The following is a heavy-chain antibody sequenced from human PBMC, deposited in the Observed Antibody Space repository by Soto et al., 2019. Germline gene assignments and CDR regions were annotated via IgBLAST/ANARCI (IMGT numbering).Heavy chain of an antibody. D-gene: IGHD3-22*01. CDR1: GGSISSGGYY. Sequence: SETLSLTCTVSGGSISSGGYYWSWIRQPPGKGLEWIGYIYYSGSTYYNPSLKSRVTISVDTSKNQFSLKLSSVTAADTAVYYCARDLYYDSSRQWSFDYWGQGTLVTVSS. J-gene: IGHJ4*02. CDR2: IYYSGST. V-gene: IGHV4-30-4*01. CDR3: ARDLYYDSSRQWSFDY.